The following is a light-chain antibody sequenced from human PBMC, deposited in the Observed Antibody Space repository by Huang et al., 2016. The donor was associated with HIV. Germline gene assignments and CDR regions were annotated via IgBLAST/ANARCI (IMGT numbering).Light chain of an antibody. Sequence: PGERATLSCRASQSVSSYLAWYQQKPGQAPRLLIYDASNRATGIPARFSGSGSGTDFTLTISSLEPEDFAVYYCQQRSNWPLITFGQGTRLEIK. J-gene: IGKJ5*01. CDR1: QSVSSY. CDR2: DAS. V-gene: IGKV3-11*01. CDR3: QQRSNWPLIT.